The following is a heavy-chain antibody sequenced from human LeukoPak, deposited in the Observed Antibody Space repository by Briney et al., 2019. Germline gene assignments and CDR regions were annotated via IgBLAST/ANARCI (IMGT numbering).Heavy chain of an antibody. CDR1: GGSISSSSYY. CDR2: IYYSGST. D-gene: IGHD3-22*01. Sequence: SQTLSLTCTVSGGSISSSSYYWGWIRQPPGKGLEWIGSIYYSGSTYYNPSLKSRVTISVDTSKNQFSLKLSSVTAADTAVYYCARAGAENYYDSSGYYRPDGSYDYWGQGTLVTVSS. J-gene: IGHJ4*02. CDR3: ARAGAENYYDSSGYYRPDGSYDY. V-gene: IGHV4-39*07.